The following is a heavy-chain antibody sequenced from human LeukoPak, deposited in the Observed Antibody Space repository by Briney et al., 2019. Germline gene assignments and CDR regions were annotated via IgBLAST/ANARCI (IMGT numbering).Heavy chain of an antibody. J-gene: IGHJ5*02. V-gene: IGHV3-7*01. Sequence: SGGSLRLSCVASGFTFTSYWMSWVRQAPGKGLEWVANIKQDGSEKYYLDSLEGRFTISRDNAKNSVYLQINRLRAEDTAVYYCARRGTIAVPVFWFDPWGQGTLVIVSS. CDR3: ARRGTIAVPVFWFDP. CDR1: GFTFTSYW. CDR2: IKQDGSEK. D-gene: IGHD6-19*01.